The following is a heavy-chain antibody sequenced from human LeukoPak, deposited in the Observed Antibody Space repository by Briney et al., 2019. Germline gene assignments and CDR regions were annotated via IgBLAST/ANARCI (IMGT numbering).Heavy chain of an antibody. CDR2: INSDGSST. Sequence: AGGSLRLSCAASGFTFSSYWMHWVRQAPGKGLVWVSRINSDGSSTSYADSVKGRFTISRDNAKNTLYLQMNSLRAEDTAVYYCARARYGGNYYFDYGGQGTLVSVS. CDR1: GFTFSSYW. D-gene: IGHD4-23*01. CDR3: ARARYGGNYYFDY. J-gene: IGHJ4*02. V-gene: IGHV3-74*01.